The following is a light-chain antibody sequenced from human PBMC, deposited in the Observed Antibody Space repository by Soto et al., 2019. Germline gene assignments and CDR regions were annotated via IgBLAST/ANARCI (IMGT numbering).Light chain of an antibody. CDR1: QSVSSSY. Sequence: EIVLTQSPGTLSLSPGERATLSCRASQSVSSSYLAWYQQKPGQAPRLLIYGASSRATGIPDRFSGSGSGRDFTVTISRLEPEDVAVYYCQQYGSTLTWTFGEGTKVEIK. CDR2: GAS. CDR3: QQYGSTLTWT. V-gene: IGKV3-20*01. J-gene: IGKJ1*01.